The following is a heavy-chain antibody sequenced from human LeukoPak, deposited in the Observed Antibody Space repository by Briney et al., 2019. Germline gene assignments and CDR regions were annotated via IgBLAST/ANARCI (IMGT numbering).Heavy chain of an antibody. J-gene: IGHJ4*02. Sequence: ASVKLSCTASVSTFTSYGVSWVRQAPGQGLGWMGWISAYNGNTTYAQKLQGRVTMTTDTSTSTAYMELRSLRSGDTAVYYCARDRRAAAVQDYWGQGTLVTVSS. CDR1: VSTFTSYG. CDR3: ARDRRAAAVQDY. V-gene: IGHV1-18*01. D-gene: IGHD6-13*01. CDR2: ISAYNGNT.